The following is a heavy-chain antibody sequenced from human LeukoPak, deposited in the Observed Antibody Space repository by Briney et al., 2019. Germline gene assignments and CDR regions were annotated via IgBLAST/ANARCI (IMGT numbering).Heavy chain of an antibody. V-gene: IGHV3-30*04. CDR1: GFTFSSYA. CDR2: IYYDGSNK. Sequence: PGRSLRLSCAASGFTFSSYAMHWVRQAPGKGLEWVAVIYYDGSNKYYAHSVKGRFTISRDNSKNTLYLQMNSLRAEDTAVYYCARDPEAYCSGGSCRNWFDPWGQGTLVTVPS. CDR3: ARDPEAYCSGGSCRNWFDP. J-gene: IGHJ5*02. D-gene: IGHD2-15*01.